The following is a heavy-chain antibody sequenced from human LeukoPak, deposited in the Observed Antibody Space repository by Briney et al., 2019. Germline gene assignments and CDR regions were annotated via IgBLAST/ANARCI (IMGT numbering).Heavy chain of an antibody. J-gene: IGHJ6*03. CDR3: AVGVVTAYYYYMDV. CDR1: GGTFSSYA. V-gene: IGHV1-69*13. D-gene: IGHD4-23*01. CDR2: IIPIFGTA. Sequence: VTVSCKASGGTFSSYAISWVRQAPGQGLEWMGGIIPIFGTANYAQKFQGRVTITTDESTSTAYMELSSLRSEDTAVYYCAVGVVTAYYYYMDVWGKGTTVTVSS.